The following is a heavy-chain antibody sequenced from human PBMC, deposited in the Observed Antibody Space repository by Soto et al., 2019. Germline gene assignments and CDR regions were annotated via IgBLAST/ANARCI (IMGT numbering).Heavy chain of an antibody. V-gene: IGHV4-59*02. CDR1: GGSVSFYY. CDR3: ARGVGSSPPQY. D-gene: IGHD1-26*01. CDR2: IYASGSP. J-gene: IGHJ4*02. Sequence: SETLSLTCTISGGSVSFYYWSWIRQSTGQGLEWIGYIYASGSPYYNPSLRSRVTISADTSKNQISLKLTSPTAADTAVYYCARGVGSSPPQYWGRGTQVTVSS.